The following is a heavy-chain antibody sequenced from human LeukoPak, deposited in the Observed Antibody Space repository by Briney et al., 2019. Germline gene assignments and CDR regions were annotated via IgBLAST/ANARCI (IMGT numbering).Heavy chain of an antibody. CDR1: GYNFISNW. CDR3: ARTDCSSTDCYLFDY. Sequence: GESLKISCNGSGYNFISNWIAWVRQMPGKGLEWMGIIYPADSHTRYSPSFQGQATISADKSISTAYLQWSSLEASDTAMYYCARTDCSSTDCYLFDYWGQGTVVTVSP. J-gene: IGHJ4*02. CDR2: IYPADSHT. V-gene: IGHV5-51*01. D-gene: IGHD2-2*01.